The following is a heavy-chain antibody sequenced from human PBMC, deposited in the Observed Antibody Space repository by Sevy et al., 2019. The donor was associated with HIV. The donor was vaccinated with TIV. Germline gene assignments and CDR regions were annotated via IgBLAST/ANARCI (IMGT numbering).Heavy chain of an antibody. J-gene: IGHJ4*02. CDR3: ARHGGQWLNNFDY. D-gene: IGHD6-19*01. CDR2: IFYSGST. V-gene: IGHV4-39*01. Sequence: SETLSLTCTVSGDSISSSSYYWGWIHQPPGKGLEWIGTIFYSGSTYYNPSLQSRVTISVDTSKNQFSLKLSSVTAADTSVYYCARHGGQWLNNFDYWGQGTLVTISS. CDR1: GDSISSSSYY.